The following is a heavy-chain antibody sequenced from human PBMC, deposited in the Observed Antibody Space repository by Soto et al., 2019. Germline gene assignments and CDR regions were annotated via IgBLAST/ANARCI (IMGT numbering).Heavy chain of an antibody. Sequence: QVQLQQWGAGLVKPSETLSLTCAVYGGSFSGYYWSWIRQPPGKGLEWIGEINHSGSTNYNPSLKSRVTISVDTSKNQFSLKLSSVTAADTAVYYCARGPRSYYYDSSGTKPFDYWGQGTLVTVSS. CDR1: GGSFSGYY. CDR3: ARGPRSYYYDSSGTKPFDY. V-gene: IGHV4-34*01. J-gene: IGHJ4*02. D-gene: IGHD3-22*01. CDR2: INHSGST.